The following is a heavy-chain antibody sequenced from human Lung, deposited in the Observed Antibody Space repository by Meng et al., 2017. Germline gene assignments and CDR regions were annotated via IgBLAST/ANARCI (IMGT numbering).Heavy chain of an antibody. CDR3: ARGPTTMAHDFDY. Sequence: HVQHTRWASRLLTPPATLSLTCVVFGGSFSDYYWSWIRQPPGKGLEWIGEINHSGSTNYNPSLESRATISVDTSQNNLSLKLSSVTAADSAVYYCARGPTTMAHDFDYWGQGTLVTVSS. CDR2: INHSGST. J-gene: IGHJ4*02. D-gene: IGHD4-11*01. V-gene: IGHV4-34*01. CDR1: GGSFSDYY.